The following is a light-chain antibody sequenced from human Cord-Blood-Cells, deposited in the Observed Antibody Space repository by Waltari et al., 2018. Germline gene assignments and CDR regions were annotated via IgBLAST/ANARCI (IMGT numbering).Light chain of an antibody. CDR1: KLGENT. J-gene: IGLJ1*01. CDR3: QAWDSSTGV. V-gene: IGLV3-1*01. Sequence: SSELTQPPSVSVSPGQTASIPCPGDKLGENTACWYQQKPGQSPVLVIYQDSKRPSGIPERFSGSNSGNTATLTISGTQAMDEADYYCQAWDSSTGVFGTGTKVTVL. CDR2: QDS.